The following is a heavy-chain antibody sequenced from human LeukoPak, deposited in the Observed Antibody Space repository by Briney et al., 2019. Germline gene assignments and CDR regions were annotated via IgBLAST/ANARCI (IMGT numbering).Heavy chain of an antibody. CDR3: ARSVSWGLLVRDDAFDI. Sequence: SETLSLTCSVSGGSMSSHYWSWIRQPPGKGLEWIGYIYYSGSSNYDPSLKSRVTISVDTSKNQFSLKLRSVTAADTAVYYCARSVSWGLLVRDDAFDIWGQGTMVTVSS. V-gene: IGHV4-59*08. D-gene: IGHD2-21*01. CDR1: GGSMSSHY. J-gene: IGHJ3*02. CDR2: IYYSGSS.